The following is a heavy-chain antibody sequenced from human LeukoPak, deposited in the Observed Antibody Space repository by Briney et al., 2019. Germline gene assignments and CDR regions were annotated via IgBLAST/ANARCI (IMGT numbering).Heavy chain of an antibody. CDR2: VSSSGSTI. D-gene: IGHD6-13*01. Sequence: GGSLRLSCAASAFTFSDYYMSWIRQAPGKGLEWGSYVSSSGSTIYYAHSVKGRFTISRDNAKNSLYLQMNSLRAEDTTVYYCARVGRAAAGVDYWGQGTLVTVSS. CDR3: ARVGRAAAGVDY. CDR1: AFTFSDYY. J-gene: IGHJ4*02. V-gene: IGHV3-11*01.